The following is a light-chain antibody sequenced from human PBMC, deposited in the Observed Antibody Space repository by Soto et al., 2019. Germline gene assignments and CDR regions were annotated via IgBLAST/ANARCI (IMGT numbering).Light chain of an antibody. Sequence: DIQMTQSPSTLSASVGDRVTLTCRASQSVSDWLAWYQQKPGKAPKLLIYDASTLETGVPSRFSGSGSQTEFTLTITSLQPDDFATYYCQHYNSYSEAFGQGTKVELK. V-gene: IGKV1-5*01. J-gene: IGKJ1*01. CDR2: DAS. CDR3: QHYNSYSEA. CDR1: QSVSDW.